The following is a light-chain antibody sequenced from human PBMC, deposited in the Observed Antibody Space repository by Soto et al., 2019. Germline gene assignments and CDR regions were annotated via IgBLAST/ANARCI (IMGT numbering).Light chain of an antibody. CDR2: KAS. CDR3: QQYNSYSPT. Sequence: SYSPSELPNYVGNRVTITCRASQTISSWLAWYQQKPGKAPKLLIYKASTLESGVPSRFSGSGSETEFTLTISGLQPGDSATYYCQQYNSYSPTFGQGSMVDIK. CDR1: QTISSW. J-gene: IGKJ1*01. V-gene: IGKV1-5*03.